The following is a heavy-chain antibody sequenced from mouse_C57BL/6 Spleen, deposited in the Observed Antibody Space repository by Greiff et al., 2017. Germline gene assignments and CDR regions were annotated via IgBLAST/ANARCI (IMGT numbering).Heavy chain of an antibody. CDR2: IDPSDSYT. V-gene: IGHV1-50*01. Sequence: QVQLKQPGAELVKPGASVKLSCKASGYTFTSYWMQWVKQRPGQGLEWIGEIDPSDSYTNYNQKFKGKATLTVDTSSSTAYMQLSSLTSEDSAVYYCAREGKLRLRDYGGQGTTLTVSS. CDR1: GYTFTSYW. J-gene: IGHJ2*01. D-gene: IGHD3-2*02. CDR3: AREGKLRLRDY.